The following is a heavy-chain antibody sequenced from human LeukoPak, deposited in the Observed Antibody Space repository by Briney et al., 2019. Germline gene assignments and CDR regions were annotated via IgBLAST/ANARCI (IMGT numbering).Heavy chain of an antibody. Sequence: SETLSLTCTVSGGSISSSSYNWGWIRQPPGKGLEWIGSIYYTGSTYYNPSLKSRVTISVDTPKNQFSLKLSSVTAADTAVFYCARLLDRNYEGGAFDPWGQGTLVTVS. J-gene: IGHJ5*02. CDR3: ARLLDRNYEGGAFDP. V-gene: IGHV4-39*01. D-gene: IGHD1-14*01. CDR2: IYYTGST. CDR1: GGSISSSSYN.